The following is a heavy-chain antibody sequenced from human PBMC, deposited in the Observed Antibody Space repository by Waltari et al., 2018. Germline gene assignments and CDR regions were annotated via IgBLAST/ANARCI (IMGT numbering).Heavy chain of an antibody. CDR2: IRAYNGNT. CDR1: GYTFTSYG. J-gene: IGHJ4*02. Sequence: QVQLVQSGAEVKKPGASVKVSCKASGYTFTSYGISWVRQAPGQGLEWMGWIRAYNGNTNDAQKLQGRVTITAEKSTSTAYMELSSLRSEDTAVYYCASTGYSSGWLPQVDYWGQGTLVTVSS. D-gene: IGHD6-19*01. CDR3: ASTGYSSGWLPQVDY. V-gene: IGHV1-18*01.